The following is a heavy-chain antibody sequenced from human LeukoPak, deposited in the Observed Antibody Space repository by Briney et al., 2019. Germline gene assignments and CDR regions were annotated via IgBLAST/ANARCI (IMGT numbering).Heavy chain of an antibody. CDR1: GGSFSGYY. CDR3: ARVQWLVPGY. CDR2: INHSGGT. D-gene: IGHD6-19*01. J-gene: IGHJ4*02. V-gene: IGHV4-34*01. Sequence: SETLSLTCAVYGGSFSGYYWSWIRQPPGKGLEWIGEINHSGGTNYNPSLKSRVTISVDTSKNQFSLKLSSVTAADTAVYYCARVQWLVPGYWGQGTLVTVSS.